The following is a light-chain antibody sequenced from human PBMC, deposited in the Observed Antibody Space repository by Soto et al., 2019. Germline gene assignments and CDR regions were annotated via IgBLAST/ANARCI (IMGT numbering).Light chain of an antibody. J-gene: IGKJ1*01. CDR1: QDISNY. Sequence: DIQMTQSPSPLSASVGDRVTITCQASQDISNYLNWYQQKPGKAPKLLIYDASNLETGVPSRFSGSGSGTDFTFTISSLQPEDIAVYYCQQYGTFGQGTKVDIK. CDR3: QQYGT. CDR2: DAS. V-gene: IGKV1-33*01.